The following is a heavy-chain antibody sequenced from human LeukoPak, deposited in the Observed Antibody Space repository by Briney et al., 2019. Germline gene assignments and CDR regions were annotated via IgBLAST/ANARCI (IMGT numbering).Heavy chain of an antibody. CDR3: ARRVGAEGDY. CDR1: GGSFSGYY. J-gene: IGHJ4*02. D-gene: IGHD1-26*01. Sequence: SETLSLTCAVCGGSFSGYYWSWIRQPPGKGLEWIGEINHSGSTNYNPSLKSRVTISVDTSKNQFSLKLSSVTAADTAVYYCARRVGAEGDYWGQGTLVTVSS. V-gene: IGHV4-34*01. CDR2: INHSGST.